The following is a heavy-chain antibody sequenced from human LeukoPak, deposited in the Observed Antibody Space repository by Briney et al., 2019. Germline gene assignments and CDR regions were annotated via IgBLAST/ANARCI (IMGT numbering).Heavy chain of an antibody. CDR1: GFTFSSYA. V-gene: IGHV3-23*01. CDR3: AKGGKWDVTPFDY. Sequence: GGSLGLSCAASGFTFSSYAMSWVRQAPGKGLAWVPTISGGSGSTYCADSVKGRFTISRDNSKNTLYLQMNSLRDEDTAVYYCAKGGKWDVTPFDYWGQGTLVTVSS. CDR2: ISGGSGST. D-gene: IGHD1-26*01. J-gene: IGHJ4*02.